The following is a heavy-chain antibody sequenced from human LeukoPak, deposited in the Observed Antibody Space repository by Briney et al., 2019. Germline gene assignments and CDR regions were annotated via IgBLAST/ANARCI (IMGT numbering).Heavy chain of an antibody. CDR2: INPNSGGT. D-gene: IGHD3-10*01. J-gene: IGHJ4*02. V-gene: IGHV1-2*06. CDR1: GYTFTGYY. Sequence: ASVKVSCTASGYTFTGYYMHWVRQAPGQGLEWMGRINPNSGGTNYAQKFQGSVTMTRDTSISTAYMELSRLRSDDTAVYYCARGYGSGSLYYWGQGTLVTVSS. CDR3: ARGYGSGSLYY.